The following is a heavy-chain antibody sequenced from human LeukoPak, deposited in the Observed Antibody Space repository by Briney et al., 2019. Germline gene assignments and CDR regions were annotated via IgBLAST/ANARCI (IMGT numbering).Heavy chain of an antibody. CDR1: GFSFSTYS. D-gene: IGHD2-2*01. CDR3: ARVWVPAARHDAFDI. J-gene: IGHJ3*02. Sequence: GGSLRLSCAASGFSFSTYSMNWVRQAPGKGLEWVSFISSSSSTIYYADSVKGRFTISRDNAKNSLYLQMNSLRAEDTAVFYCARVWVPAARHDAFDIWGQGTMVTVSS. CDR2: ISSSSSTI. V-gene: IGHV3-48*01.